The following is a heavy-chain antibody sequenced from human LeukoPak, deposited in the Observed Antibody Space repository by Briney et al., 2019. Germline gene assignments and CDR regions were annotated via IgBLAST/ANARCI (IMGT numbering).Heavy chain of an antibody. CDR3: GAESERWLVRS. CDR1: GDSSTNYY. V-gene: IGHV4-59*01. Sequence: SETLSLTCTVSGDSSTNYYRSWIRQPPGETLEWIGYIYNSGTTNYNPSLTSRVTISRDTSKNQFSLKLTSVTAADTAVYYCGAESERWLVRSWGQGTLVTVSS. CDR2: IYNSGTT. J-gene: IGHJ4*02. D-gene: IGHD6-19*01.